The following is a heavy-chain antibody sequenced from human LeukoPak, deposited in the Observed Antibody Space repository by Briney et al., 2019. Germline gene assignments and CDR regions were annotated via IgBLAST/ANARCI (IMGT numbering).Heavy chain of an antibody. J-gene: IGHJ4*02. D-gene: IGHD5-18*01. Sequence: PSETLSLTCTVSGGSISSSSYYWGWIRQPPGKGLEWIGIIYYSGSTYYNPSLKSRVTISVDTSKTQFSLKLSSVTAADTAVYYCARTWIPVPFDYWGQGTLVTVSS. CDR2: IYYSGST. V-gene: IGHV4-39*01. CDR1: GGSISSSSYY. CDR3: ARTWIPVPFDY.